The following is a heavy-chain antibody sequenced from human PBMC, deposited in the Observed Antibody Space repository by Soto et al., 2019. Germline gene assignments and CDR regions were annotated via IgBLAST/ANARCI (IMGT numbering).Heavy chain of an antibody. V-gene: IGHV3-23*01. J-gene: IGHJ4*02. Sequence: EVQLLESGGGLVQPGGSLRLSCAASGFTFSTYAMNWVRQAPGKGLEWVSAISGGGGATYYADSVKGRFTISRDNSKNTLYLQMNSLRAEDTAVYYCAKGVAAYRYFDFWGQGTLVTVSS. CDR1: GFTFSTYA. CDR2: ISGGGGAT. D-gene: IGHD2-2*02. CDR3: AKGVAAYRYFDF.